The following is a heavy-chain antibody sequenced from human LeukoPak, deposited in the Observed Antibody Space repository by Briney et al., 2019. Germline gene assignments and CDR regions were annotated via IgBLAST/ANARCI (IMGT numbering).Heavy chain of an antibody. J-gene: IGHJ4*02. V-gene: IGHV4-39*01. CDR3: ARHGNIVIVTAAPGFDY. CDR2: FYHSGDA. D-gene: IGHD2-2*01. CDR1: GRSISSRSYF. Sequence: SETLFLTCTVSGRSISSRSYFWAWFRQPPGKGLEWLGRFYHSGDAYYNPSQKGRAAISADTSRNQFSLKLSSVTAADTAVYYCARHGNIVIVTAAPGFDYWGQGTLVTVSS.